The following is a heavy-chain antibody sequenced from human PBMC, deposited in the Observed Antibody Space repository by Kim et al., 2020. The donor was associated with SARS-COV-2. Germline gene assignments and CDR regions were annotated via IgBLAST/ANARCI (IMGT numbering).Heavy chain of an antibody. D-gene: IGHD3-22*01. CDR3: AGDSSSGYHYWLDY. Sequence: ADSGRGRFTVARDNAKNSLYLQMNRLRAEDTAVYYCAGDSSSGYHYWLDYWGQGTPVTVSS. J-gene: IGHJ4*02. V-gene: IGHV3-21*06.